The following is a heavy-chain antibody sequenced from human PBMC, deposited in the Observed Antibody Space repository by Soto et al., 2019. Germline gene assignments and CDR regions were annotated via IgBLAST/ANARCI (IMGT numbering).Heavy chain of an antibody. J-gene: IGHJ4*02. CDR2: INSDGSST. V-gene: IGHV3-74*01. D-gene: IGHD2-21*01. Sequence: GKGLVWVSRINSDGSSTSNADSVKGRFTIARDNAKNTLYLQMNSLRVEDTAVYYSVRTPHSRLQHGFFVSWGQGSLSPVS. CDR3: VRTPHSRLQHGFFVS.